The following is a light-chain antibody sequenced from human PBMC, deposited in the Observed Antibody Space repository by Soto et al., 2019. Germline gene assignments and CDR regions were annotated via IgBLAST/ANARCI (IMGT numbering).Light chain of an antibody. CDR2: GAS. CDR3: QQYNNWRT. Sequence: EIVMTQSPAPLSVSPGGRATLSCRSSQSVSSNLAWYQQKPGQAPRLLIYGASTRATGIPARFSGSGSGTEFTLTISSLQSEDFAIYYCQQYNNWRTFGQGTKVDIK. V-gene: IGKV3-15*01. J-gene: IGKJ1*01. CDR1: QSVSSN.